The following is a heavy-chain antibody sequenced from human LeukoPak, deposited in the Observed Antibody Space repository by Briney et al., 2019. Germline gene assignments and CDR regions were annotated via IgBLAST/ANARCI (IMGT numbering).Heavy chain of an antibody. CDR3: ARDGGNSFDY. Sequence: ASVKVSCKASGYTFSDFYIHWVRQAPGQRLEWMGWINAGNGNTKYSQEFQSRVTITRDTSASTAYMELSSLRSEDMAVYYCARDGGNSFDYWGQGTLVTVSS. CDR1: GYTFSDFY. V-gene: IGHV1-3*03. D-gene: IGHD2-15*01. J-gene: IGHJ4*02. CDR2: INAGNGNT.